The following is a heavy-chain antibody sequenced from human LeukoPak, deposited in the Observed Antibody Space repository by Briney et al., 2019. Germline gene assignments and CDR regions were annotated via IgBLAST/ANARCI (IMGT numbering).Heavy chain of an antibody. D-gene: IGHD3-22*01. CDR1: GRTFSSYA. CDR3: ASEKRPYESNSYYDSSGYRNWFDP. V-gene: IGHV1-69*04. J-gene: IGHJ5*02. CDR2: IIPILGIA. Sequence: SVKVSCKASGRTFSSYAISWVRQAPGQGLEWMGRIIPILGIANYAQKFQGRVTITADKSTSTAYMELSSLRSEDTAVYYCASEKRPYESNSYYDSSGYRNWFDPWGQGTLVTVSS.